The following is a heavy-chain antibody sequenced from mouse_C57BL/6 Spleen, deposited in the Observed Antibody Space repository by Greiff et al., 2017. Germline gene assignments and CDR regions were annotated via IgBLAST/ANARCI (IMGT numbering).Heavy chain of an antibody. J-gene: IGHJ1*03. Sequence: VKLQQPGAELVRPGSSVKLSCKASGYTFTSYWMHWVKQRPIQGLEWIGNIDPSDSETHYNQKFKDKATLTVDKSSSTAYMQLSSLTSEDSAVYYCARWGTSGDWYFDVWGTGTTVTVSS. CDR1: GYTFTSYW. D-gene: IGHD3-1*01. CDR3: ARWGTSGDWYFDV. V-gene: IGHV1-52*01. CDR2: IDPSDSET.